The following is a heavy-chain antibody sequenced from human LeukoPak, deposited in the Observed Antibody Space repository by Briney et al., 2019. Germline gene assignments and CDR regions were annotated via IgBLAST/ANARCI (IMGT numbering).Heavy chain of an antibody. CDR3: ARDPTSYGDYFDY. CDR2: IIPIFGTA. V-gene: IGHV1-69*13. CDR1: GYTFTRYY. Sequence: SVKVSCKASGYTFTRYYLHWVRQAPGQGLEWMGGIIPIFGTANYAQKFQGRVTITADESTSTAYMELSSLRSEDTAVYYCARDPTSYGDYFDYWGQGTLVTVSS. D-gene: IGHD4-17*01. J-gene: IGHJ4*02.